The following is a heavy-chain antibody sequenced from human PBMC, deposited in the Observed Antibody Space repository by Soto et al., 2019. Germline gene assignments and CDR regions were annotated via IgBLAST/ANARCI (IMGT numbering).Heavy chain of an antibody. Sequence: SETLSLTCTVSGGSISSYYWSWIRQPPGKGLEWIAYIFHTGSTFYNSSLKPRVSISVDRSKNQFSLKLKSVTETDTAVYYCARVKVGDLFRFNWFFDLWGRGTLVTVS. CDR1: GGSISSYY. D-gene: IGHD3-3*01. CDR2: IFHTGST. CDR3: ARVKVGDLFRFNWFFDL. J-gene: IGHJ2*01. V-gene: IGHV4-59*04.